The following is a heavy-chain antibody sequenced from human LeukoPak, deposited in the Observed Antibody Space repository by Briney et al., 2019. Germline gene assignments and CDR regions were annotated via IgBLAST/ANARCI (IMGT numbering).Heavy chain of an antibody. CDR2: IYHSEST. CDR3: ARMPYDILTGYYTSFDY. Sequence: SETLSLTCAVSGGSISSSNWWSWVRQPPGKGLEWIGEIYHSESTNYNPSLKSRVTMSVDRSKNQFSLSLSSVTAADTAVYYCARMPYDILTGYYTSFDYWGQGILVTVSS. J-gene: IGHJ4*02. D-gene: IGHD3-9*01. CDR1: GGSISSSNW. V-gene: IGHV4-4*02.